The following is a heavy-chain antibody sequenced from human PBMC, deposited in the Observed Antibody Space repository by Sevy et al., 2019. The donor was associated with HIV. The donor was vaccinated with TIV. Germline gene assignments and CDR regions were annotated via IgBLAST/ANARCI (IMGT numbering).Heavy chain of an antibody. CDR2: IIPILGTA. V-gene: IGHV1-69*13. J-gene: IGHJ6*02. CDR3: ATDPMVRGVPPYYAMDV. D-gene: IGHD3-10*01. CDR1: GGTFRSYA. Sequence: ASVKVSCKASGGTFRSYAISWVRQAPGQGLEWMGGIIPILGTANYAQKFQGRVTITADESTSTAYMELSSLRSEDTAVYYCATDPMVRGVPPYYAMDVWGQGTTVTVSS.